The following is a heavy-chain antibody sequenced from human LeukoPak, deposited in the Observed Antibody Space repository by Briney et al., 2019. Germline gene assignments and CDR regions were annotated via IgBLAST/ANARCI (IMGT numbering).Heavy chain of an antibody. D-gene: IGHD1-26*01. V-gene: IGHV1-46*01. J-gene: IGHJ4*02. CDR1: GYTFTSYY. CDR2: INPSGGST. CDR3: ARDLGWELLHSAFDY. Sequence: GASVKVSCKASGYTFTSYYMHWVRQAPGQGLEWMGIINPSGGSTSYAQKFQGRVTMTRDMSTSTVYMELSSLRSEDTAVYYCARDLGWELLHSAFDYWGQGTLVTVSS.